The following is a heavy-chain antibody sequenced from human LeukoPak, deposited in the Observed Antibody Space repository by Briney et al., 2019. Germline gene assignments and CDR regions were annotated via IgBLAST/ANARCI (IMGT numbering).Heavy chain of an antibody. Sequence: PGGSLRLSCAASGFTFSSYAMHWVRQAPGKGLEWVAVISYDGSNKYYADSVKGRFTISRDNAKNSLYLQMNSLRAEDTAVYYCARTGAFGGPQGYNWFDPWGQGTLVTVSS. CDR3: ARTGAFGGPQGYNWFDP. D-gene: IGHD3-16*01. V-gene: IGHV3-30-3*01. CDR2: ISYDGSNK. J-gene: IGHJ5*02. CDR1: GFTFSSYA.